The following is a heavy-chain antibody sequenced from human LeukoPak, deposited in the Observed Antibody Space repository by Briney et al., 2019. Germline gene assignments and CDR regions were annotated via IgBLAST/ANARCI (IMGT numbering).Heavy chain of an antibody. CDR3: ARDRYSRTYYYGMDV. D-gene: IGHD5-18*01. CDR1: GYTFTGCY. J-gene: IGHJ6*02. CDR2: INPNSGGT. V-gene: IGHV1-2*02. Sequence: ASVKVSCKASGYTFTGCYMHWVRQAPGQGLEWMGWINPNSGGTNYAQKFQGRVTMTRDTSISTAYMELSRLRSDDTAVYYCARDRYSRTYYYGMDVWGQGTTVTVSS.